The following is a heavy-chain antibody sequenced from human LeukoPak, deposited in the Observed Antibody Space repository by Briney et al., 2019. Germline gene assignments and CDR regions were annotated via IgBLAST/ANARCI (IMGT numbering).Heavy chain of an antibody. J-gene: IGHJ4*02. Sequence: PGGSLGLSCAASGFTFSSYWMSWVRQAPGKGLEWVANIKQDGSEKYYVDSVKGRFTISRDNAKNSLYLQMSSLRAEDTAVYYCARGRTASNWYVDRYYFDYWGQGTLVTVSS. D-gene: IGHD6-13*01. CDR3: ARGRTASNWYVDRYYFDY. V-gene: IGHV3-7*01. CDR1: GFTFSSYW. CDR2: IKQDGSEK.